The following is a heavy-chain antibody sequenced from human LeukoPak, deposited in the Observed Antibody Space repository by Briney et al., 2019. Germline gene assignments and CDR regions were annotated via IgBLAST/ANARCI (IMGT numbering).Heavy chain of an antibody. Sequence: SQTLSLTCAISGDSVSSNSAVWNWIRQSPSRGLEWLGRTYYMSKWHNDYAVSVKIRITINPDTSKNQFSLQLNSVPPEDTAVYYCARGWEYSSGWYYFDYWGQGTLVTVSS. D-gene: IGHD6-19*01. CDR3: ARGWEYSSGWYYFDY. CDR2: TYYMSKWHN. CDR1: GDSVSSNSAV. V-gene: IGHV6-1*01. J-gene: IGHJ4*02.